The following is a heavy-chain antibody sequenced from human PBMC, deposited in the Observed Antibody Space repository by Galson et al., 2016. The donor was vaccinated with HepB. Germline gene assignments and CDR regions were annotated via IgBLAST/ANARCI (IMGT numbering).Heavy chain of an antibody. CDR2: IRSKPFGETT. J-gene: IGHJ3*01. CDR3: ARPHYIDGSGDYSIRLGVFGV. CDR1: GFTFDDFV. Sequence: SLRLSCAASGFTFDDFVMIWFRQAPGRGPEWVGFIRSKPFGETTEYAASVKGRFSISRDDSKSIAYLQLNSLRTDDTAVYYCARPHYIDGSGDYSIRLGVFGVCGQGTMVTVSS. V-gene: IGHV3-49*03. D-gene: IGHD3-22*01.